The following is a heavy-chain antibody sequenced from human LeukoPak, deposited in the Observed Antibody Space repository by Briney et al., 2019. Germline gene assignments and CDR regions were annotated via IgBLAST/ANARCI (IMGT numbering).Heavy chain of an antibody. CDR2: IIPIFGTA. Sequence: SVKVSCKASGGTFSSYAISWVRQAPGQGLEWMGGIIPIFGTASYAQKFQGRVTITADESTSTAYMELSSLRSEDTAVYYCARDRSGSYLPYYFDYWGQGTLVTVSS. CDR3: ARDRSGSYLPYYFDY. CDR1: GGTFSSYA. V-gene: IGHV1-69*13. J-gene: IGHJ4*02. D-gene: IGHD1-26*01.